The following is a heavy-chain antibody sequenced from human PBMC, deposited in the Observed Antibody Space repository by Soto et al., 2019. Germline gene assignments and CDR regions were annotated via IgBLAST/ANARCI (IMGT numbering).Heavy chain of an antibody. J-gene: IGHJ5*02. D-gene: IGHD2-2*01. V-gene: IGHV1-3*01. CDR1: GYTFSSYA. CDR2: IHAGNGDT. Sequence: QVQLVQSGAEVKKPGASVKVSCKASGYTFSSYAVQWVRQAPGQSLEWIGWIHAGNGDTKYSQKFHGRVTLTKDTSANIAYMDMSSLRSEDTAVYYSARVPRYTSDIVEVPAVMFDDWFVPLGQGTLVNVSS. CDR3: ARVPRYTSDIVEVPAVMFDDWFVP.